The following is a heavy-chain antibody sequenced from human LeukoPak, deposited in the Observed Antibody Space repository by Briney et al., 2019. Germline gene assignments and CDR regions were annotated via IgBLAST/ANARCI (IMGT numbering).Heavy chain of an antibody. CDR1: GFIFSSYG. CDR2: IRYDGSNK. J-gene: IGHJ4*02. Sequence: GGSLRLSCAASGFIFSSYGMHWVRQAPGKGLEWVAFIRYDGSNKYYADSVKGRFTISRDNSKNTLYLQMNSLRAEDTAVYYCAKDRRYSSPSLFDYWGQGTLVTVSS. V-gene: IGHV3-30*02. D-gene: IGHD6-6*01. CDR3: AKDRRYSSPSLFDY.